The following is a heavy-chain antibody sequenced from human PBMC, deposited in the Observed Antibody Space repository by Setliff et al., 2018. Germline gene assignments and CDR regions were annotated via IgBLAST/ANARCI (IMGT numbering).Heavy chain of an antibody. V-gene: IGHV5-51*01. CDR1: GYSFTSYW. J-gene: IGHJ5*02. D-gene: IGHD3-3*01. CDR3: ARQYYNFWSGYSPKKGWFDP. Sequence: PGESLKLSCKSSGYSFTSYWITWVRQMPGKGLEWMGIIYPGDSDTRYSPSFEGQVTISADKSISTAYLQWSSLKASDTAMYYCARQYYNFWSGYSPKKGWFDPWGQGTLVTVSS. CDR2: IYPGDSDT.